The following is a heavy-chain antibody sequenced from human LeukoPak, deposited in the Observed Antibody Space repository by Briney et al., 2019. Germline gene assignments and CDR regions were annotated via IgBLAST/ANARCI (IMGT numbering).Heavy chain of an antibody. Sequence: GASVKVSCKASGYTFTGYYLHWVRQAPGQGLEWMGWINANHGGTSYAQQFQGRVTMTRDTSISTAYMELSRLGSDDAAVYYCARHRDFDSTGYYYPLFDYWGQGTLVTVSS. CDR2: INANHGGT. V-gene: IGHV1-2*02. CDR1: GYTFTGYY. J-gene: IGHJ4*02. D-gene: IGHD3-22*01. CDR3: ARHRDFDSTGYYYPLFDY.